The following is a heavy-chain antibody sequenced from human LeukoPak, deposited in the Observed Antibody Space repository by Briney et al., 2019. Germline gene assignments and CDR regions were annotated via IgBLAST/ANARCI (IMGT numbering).Heavy chain of an antibody. V-gene: IGHV1-2*02. Sequence: ASLKVSCKAAVYTFTGHYMHWVRQARAQGLEWMAWIHVGTGDTNYAQKFQGRCTMTRDTSINTLYIELNRVTPDDTDVYFCARDENWGPDYWGQGTLVTVSS. CDR2: IHVGTGDT. D-gene: IGHD7-27*01. CDR1: VYTFTGHY. CDR3: ARDENWGPDY. J-gene: IGHJ4*02.